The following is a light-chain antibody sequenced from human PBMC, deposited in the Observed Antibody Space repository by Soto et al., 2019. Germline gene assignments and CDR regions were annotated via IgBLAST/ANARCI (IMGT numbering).Light chain of an antibody. CDR3: QQYREWPPLT. CDR1: QGISNY. Sequence: DIQMTQSPSSLSTSVGDRVTITCRASQGISNYLAWYQQKPGKVPKLLIYAASTLQSGVPSRFSGSGSGTDFTLTISSLQSEDFAVYFCQQYREWPPLTFGGGTKLEIK. J-gene: IGKJ4*01. V-gene: IGKV1-27*01. CDR2: AAS.